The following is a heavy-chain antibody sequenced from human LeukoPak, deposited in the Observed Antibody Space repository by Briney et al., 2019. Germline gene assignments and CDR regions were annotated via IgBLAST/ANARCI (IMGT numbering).Heavy chain of an antibody. Sequence: PSETLSLTCTVSGGSISTYYWSWIRQPPGKGLEWIAYIYYSGSTNYNPSLKSRVTISVDTSKNQFSLKLSSVTAADTAVYYCARGDYCAGDCYYLLGQGTLVTVSS. J-gene: IGHJ5*02. V-gene: IGHV4-59*01. CDR1: GGSISTYY. CDR2: IYYSGST. D-gene: IGHD2-21*02. CDR3: ARGDYCAGDCYYL.